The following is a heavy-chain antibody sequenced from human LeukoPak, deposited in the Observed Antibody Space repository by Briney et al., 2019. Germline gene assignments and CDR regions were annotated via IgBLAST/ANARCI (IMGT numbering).Heavy chain of an antibody. J-gene: IGHJ4*02. Sequence: PGGSLRLACAASEFIVSANYMSWVRQAPGKGLEWVSLIYSGGSTYYADSVKGRFTISRDSSKNTLYLQMNSLRAEDTAIYYCARRAGSYSHSYDYWGQGTLVTVSS. V-gene: IGHV3-53*01. CDR2: IYSGGST. CDR1: EFIVSANY. D-gene: IGHD2-15*01. CDR3: ARRAGSYSHSYDY.